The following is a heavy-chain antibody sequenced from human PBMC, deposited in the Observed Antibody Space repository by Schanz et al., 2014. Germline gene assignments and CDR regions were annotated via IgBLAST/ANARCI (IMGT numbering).Heavy chain of an antibody. CDR2: IKQDGSEK. D-gene: IGHD6-13*01. CDR1: GFTFSNHG. V-gene: IGHV3-7*01. J-gene: IGHJ4*02. CDR3: AKDLAAVGVFDY. Sequence: VQLVESGGGVVQPGRSLRLSCAASGFTFSNHGMHWVRQSPGKGLEWVANIKQDGSEKYYVDSVKGRFTISRDNAKKSLYLRMNSLRAEDTAVYYCAKDLAAVGVFDYWGQGSLVTVSP.